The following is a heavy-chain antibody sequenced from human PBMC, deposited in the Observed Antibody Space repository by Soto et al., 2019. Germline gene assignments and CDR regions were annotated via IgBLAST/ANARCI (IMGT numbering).Heavy chain of an antibody. CDR2: IYHSGST. CDR1: GYSISSGYY. J-gene: IGHJ6*02. Sequence: SETLSLTCAVSGYSISSGYYWGWLRQPPGKGLEWIGSIYHSGSTNYNPSLKSRVTISVDKSKNQFSLKLSSVTAADTAVYYCARSVAGVWGSYRYTPPYYYGMDVWGQGTTVTVSS. CDR3: ARSVAGVWGSYRYTPPYYYGMDV. V-gene: IGHV4-38-2*01. D-gene: IGHD3-16*02.